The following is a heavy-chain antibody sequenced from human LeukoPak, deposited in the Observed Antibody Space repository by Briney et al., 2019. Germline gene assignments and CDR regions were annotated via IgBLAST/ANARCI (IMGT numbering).Heavy chain of an antibody. D-gene: IGHD1-1*01. CDR2: IIPIFGTA. Sequence: SVKVSCKASGGTFSSYAISWVRQAPGQGLERMGGIIPIFGTANYAQKFQGRVTITADKSTSTAYMELSSLRSEDTAVYYCARTPRGPTLPFDYWGQGTLVTVSS. CDR3: ARTPRGPTLPFDY. V-gene: IGHV1-69*06. J-gene: IGHJ4*02. CDR1: GGTFSSYA.